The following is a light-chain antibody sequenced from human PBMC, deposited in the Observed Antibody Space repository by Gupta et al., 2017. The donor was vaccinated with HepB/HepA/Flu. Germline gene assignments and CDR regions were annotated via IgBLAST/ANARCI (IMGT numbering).Light chain of an antibody. Sequence: QPALTQPRSVSGSPGPSVPISCSGTSSDVGRYNYVSWYQHRPGKGPKLIIYDVNKWPSGVPGRFSGSKSGNTASLTISGLQAEDEAVYYCCSYAGSKIFVVFGEGTKLTVL. CDR1: SSDVGRYNY. CDR3: CSYAGSKIFVV. CDR2: DVN. J-gene: IGLJ2*01. V-gene: IGLV2-11*01.